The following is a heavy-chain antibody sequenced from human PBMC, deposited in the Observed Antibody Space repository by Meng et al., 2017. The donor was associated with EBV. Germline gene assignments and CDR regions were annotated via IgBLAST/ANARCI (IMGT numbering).Heavy chain of an antibody. D-gene: IGHD3-16*02. CDR1: CYTFTSYG. Sequence: QVQVVESGAGVKKPGASVKVYCKASCYTFTSYGISWVRQAPGQGLEWIGWISAYNGNTNYAQKLQGRVTMTTDTSTSTAYMELMSLRSDDTAVYYCARVRTFGVVIPPDYCGQGTLVTVSS. CDR3: ARVRTFGVVIPPDY. V-gene: IGHV1-18*01. J-gene: IGHJ4*02. CDR2: ISAYNGNT.